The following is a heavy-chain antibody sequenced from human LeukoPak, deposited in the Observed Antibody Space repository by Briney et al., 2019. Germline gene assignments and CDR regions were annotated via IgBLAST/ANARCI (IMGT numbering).Heavy chain of an antibody. CDR1: GFTFDDYA. D-gene: IGHD6-19*01. J-gene: IGHJ4*02. Sequence: GGSLRLSCAASGFTFDDYAMHWVRQAPGKGLEWVSGISWNSGSIGYADSVKGRFTISRDNSKNTLYLQMNSLRAEDTAVYYCAKDRFLDMSFPIAVAVKRSRPTSYWGQGTLVTVSS. CDR3: AKDRFLDMSFPIAVAVKRSRPTSY. CDR2: ISWNSGSI. V-gene: IGHV3-9*01.